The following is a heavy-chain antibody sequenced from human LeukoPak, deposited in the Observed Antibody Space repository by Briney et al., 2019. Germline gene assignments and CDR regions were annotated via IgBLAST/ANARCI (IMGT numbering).Heavy chain of an antibody. CDR2: ISSSNNYI. CDR1: GFTFSSYS. CDR3: ARLKADKDYYGMDV. J-gene: IGHJ6*02. Sequence: GGSLRLSCAASGFTFSSYSMNWVRQAPGKGLEWVSSISSSNNYIYYADSVKGRFTISRDNAKNSLYLQVNSLRAEDTAVYYCARLKADKDYYGMDVWGQGTTVTVSS. V-gene: IGHV3-21*01. D-gene: IGHD4/OR15-4a*01.